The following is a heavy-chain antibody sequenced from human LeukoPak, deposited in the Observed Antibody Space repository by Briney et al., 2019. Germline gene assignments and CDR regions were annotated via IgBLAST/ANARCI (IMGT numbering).Heavy chain of an antibody. J-gene: IGHJ6*02. CDR1: GGSISSGGYY. V-gene: IGHV4-31*03. D-gene: IGHD5-18*01. CDR2: IYYSGST. Sequence: SETLSLTCTVSGGSISSGGYYWSWIRQHPGKGLEWIGYIYYSGSTYYNPSLKSRVTISVDTSKNQFSLKLSSVTAADTAVYYCARAGYSYAFGYYYGMDVWGQGTTVTVSS. CDR3: ARAGYSYAFGYYYGMDV.